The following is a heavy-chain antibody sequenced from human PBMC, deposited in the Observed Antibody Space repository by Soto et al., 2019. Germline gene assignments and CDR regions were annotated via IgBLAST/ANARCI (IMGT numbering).Heavy chain of an antibody. J-gene: IGHJ4*02. Sequence: PLGPLRVSWTAAGFKCGDYAMSCILQAPGKGLEWVGFIRSKAYGGTTEYAASVKGRFTISRDDSKSIAYLQMNSLKTEDTAVYYCTREAYSGSLLAGYWGQGTLVTVSS. D-gene: IGHD1-26*01. CDR3: TREAYSGSLLAGY. CDR2: IRSKAYGGTT. CDR1: GFKCGDYA. V-gene: IGHV3-49*03.